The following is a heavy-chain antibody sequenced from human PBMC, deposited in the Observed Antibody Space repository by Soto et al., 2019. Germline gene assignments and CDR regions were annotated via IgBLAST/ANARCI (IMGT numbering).Heavy chain of an antibody. CDR3: ARDQGIVLPTYYGMDV. Sequence: DSVKVSCKACGYTFTGYYMQWVRQAPGQGLEWVGGINPNSGGTNYAQKFQGRVTMTRDTSIITAYMELSRLRSDDTAVYYCARDQGIVLPTYYGMDVWGQVTTVIVSS. D-gene: IGHD2-15*01. CDR2: INPNSGGT. J-gene: IGHJ6*02. V-gene: IGHV1-2*02. CDR1: GYTFTGYY.